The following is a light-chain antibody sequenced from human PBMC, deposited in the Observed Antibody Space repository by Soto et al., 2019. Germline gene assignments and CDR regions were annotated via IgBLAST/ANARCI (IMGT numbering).Light chain of an antibody. CDR3: QQYYNWPPFT. CDR2: GAS. CDR1: QSVGTS. Sequence: EIVMTQSPATLSVSPGQRVTLSCRASQSVGTSIAWYQQKPGQAPRLLIYGASTRATGVPARFSGSGSGTAFTLTISSLQSEDFANYYCQQYYNWPPFTFGQGTKLEI. J-gene: IGKJ2*01. V-gene: IGKV3-15*01.